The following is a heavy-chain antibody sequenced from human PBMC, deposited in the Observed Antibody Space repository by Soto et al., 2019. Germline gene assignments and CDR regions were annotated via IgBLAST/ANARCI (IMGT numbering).Heavy chain of an antibody. CDR3: ARVFRPFVVVVAATLDETQYYFDY. V-gene: IGHV1-18*01. CDR1: GYTFTSYG. J-gene: IGHJ4*02. CDR2: ISAYNGNT. Sequence: GASVKVSCKASGYTFTSYGISWVRQAPGQGLEWMGWISAYNGNTNYAQKLQGRVTMTTDTSTSTAYMELRSLRSDDTAVYYCARVFRPFVVVVAATLDETQYYFDYWGQGTLVTVSS. D-gene: IGHD2-15*01.